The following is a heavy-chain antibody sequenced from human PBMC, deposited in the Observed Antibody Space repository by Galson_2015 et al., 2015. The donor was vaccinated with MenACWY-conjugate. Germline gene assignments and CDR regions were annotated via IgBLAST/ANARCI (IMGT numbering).Heavy chain of an antibody. CDR1: GFTFTSYA. J-gene: IGHJ6*02. Sequence: SLRLSCAASGFTFTSYAMTWVRQAPGKGLEWVSGISGSGGSTYYADSVKGRFTMSRENSKNTLYLQMNSLRAEDTAVYYCAKGTGFQYYYGMDVWGQGTTVTVSS. CDR3: AKGTGFQYYYGMDV. CDR2: ISGSGGST. V-gene: IGHV3-23*01.